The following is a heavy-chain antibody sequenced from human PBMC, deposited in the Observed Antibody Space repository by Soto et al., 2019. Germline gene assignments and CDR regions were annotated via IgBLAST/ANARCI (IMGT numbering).Heavy chain of an antibody. CDR3: ARDPDYGEYWGYFFDS. Sequence: GASVKVSCKTSGYTFAAYYIHWIRQAPGQGLEWMGWINPTSGGTVYAQNFQDRVTMTRDTSISTAYMELRRLNSDDTAVYYCARDPDYGEYWGYFFDSWGQGTPVTVSS. J-gene: IGHJ4*02. CDR1: GYTFAAYY. CDR2: INPTSGGT. V-gene: IGHV1-2*02. D-gene: IGHD4-17*01.